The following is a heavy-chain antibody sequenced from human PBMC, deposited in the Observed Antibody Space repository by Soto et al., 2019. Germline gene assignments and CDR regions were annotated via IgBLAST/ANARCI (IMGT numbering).Heavy chain of an antibody. J-gene: IGHJ6*02. V-gene: IGHV3-23*01. CDR2: ISGSGGST. Sequence: GGSLRLSCAASGFTFSSYAMSWVRQAPGKGLEWVSAISGSGGSTYYADSVKGRFTISRDNSKNTLYLQMNSLRAEDTAVYYCAKDTYVGPTDHYHGMDVWGQGTTVTVSS. D-gene: IGHD1-26*01. CDR1: GFTFSSYA. CDR3: AKDTYVGPTDHYHGMDV.